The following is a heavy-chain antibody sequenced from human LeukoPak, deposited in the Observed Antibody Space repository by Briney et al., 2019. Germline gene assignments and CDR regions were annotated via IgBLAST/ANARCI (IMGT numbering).Heavy chain of an antibody. D-gene: IGHD1-14*01. Sequence: GGSLRLSCAASGFTFSSNYMSWVRQAPGKGLEWVSVIYSGGSTYYADSVKGRFTISRDNSKNTLYLQMNSLRAEDTAVYYCARGPEGYYYYGMDVWGQGTTVTVSS. CDR2: IYSGGST. J-gene: IGHJ6*02. CDR3: ARGPEGYYYYGMDV. CDR1: GFTFSSNY. V-gene: IGHV3-66*02.